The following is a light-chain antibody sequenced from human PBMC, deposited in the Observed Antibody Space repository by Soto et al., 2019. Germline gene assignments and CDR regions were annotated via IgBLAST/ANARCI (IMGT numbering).Light chain of an antibody. CDR2: EVS. J-gene: IGLJ1*01. CDR1: SSDVGGYNY. V-gene: IGLV2-8*01. Sequence: QSALTQPPSASGSPGQSVTISCTGTSSDVGGYNYVSWYQQHPGKAPKLMIYEVSKRPSGVPDRFSGSKSGNTASLTVSGLQAEDEADYYCSSYAGGNNSPYVFGTGTKVTVL. CDR3: SSYAGGNNSPYV.